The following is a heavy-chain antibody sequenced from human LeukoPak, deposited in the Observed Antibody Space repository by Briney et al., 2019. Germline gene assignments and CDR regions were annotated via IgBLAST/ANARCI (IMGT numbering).Heavy chain of an antibody. J-gene: IGHJ5*02. CDR2: IIPIFGTT. D-gene: IGHD2-2*01. CDR3: ARDGTRSTWFDP. CDR1: VGTFSSYA. Sequence: SVKDSCKASVGTFSSYAISWVRQAPEQGREWRGGIIPIFGTTNYAQNFQGRDTITTDESTSTASMELSSLRSEHTAVYYCARDGTRSTWFDPWGQGPLVTVSS. V-gene: IGHV1-69*05.